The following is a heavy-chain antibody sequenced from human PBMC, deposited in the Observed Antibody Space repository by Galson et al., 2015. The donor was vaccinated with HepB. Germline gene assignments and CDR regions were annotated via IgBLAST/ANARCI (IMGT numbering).Heavy chain of an antibody. CDR3: ARGHKGTVLLVPATRFDY. V-gene: IGHV4-34*01. CDR1: GGSFSGYY. D-gene: IGHD2-2*01. CDR2: INQSGST. Sequence: ETLSLTCAVYGGSFSGYYWSWIRQPPGKGLEWIGEINQSGSTNYNPSLKSRVTISVDRPMNQFSLKLSSVTAADTAVYYCARGHKGTVLLVPATRFDYWGQGTLVTVSS. J-gene: IGHJ4*02.